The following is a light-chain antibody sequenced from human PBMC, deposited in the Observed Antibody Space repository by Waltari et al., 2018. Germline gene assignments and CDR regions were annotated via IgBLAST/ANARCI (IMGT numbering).Light chain of an antibody. Sequence: DVVLTQSPLSLPVTLGQPASISCKSSQTLVHSDGNTYLAWFHQRPGQSPRRLIYKVSNRESGVPDRFSASGSGTDFTLKISRVEAEDVGVYYCMQGTHWPLTFGRGTKVEMK. J-gene: IGKJ4*01. CDR2: KVS. CDR1: QTLVHSDGNTY. CDR3: MQGTHWPLT. V-gene: IGKV2-30*02.